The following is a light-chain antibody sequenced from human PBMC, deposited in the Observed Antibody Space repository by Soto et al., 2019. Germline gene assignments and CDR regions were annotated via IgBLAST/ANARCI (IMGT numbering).Light chain of an antibody. CDR3: QQANSFPIT. J-gene: IGKJ5*01. Sequence: IQMTQSPSSVSASVGDTVTITCRASQDINVYLNWYQQKPGEVPKLLIHGASSLQSGVPSRYSGSGSGTDFTLTITSLQPEDFATYYCQQANSFPITFGQGTRLEIK. CDR2: GAS. V-gene: IGKV1-12*01. CDR1: QDINVY.